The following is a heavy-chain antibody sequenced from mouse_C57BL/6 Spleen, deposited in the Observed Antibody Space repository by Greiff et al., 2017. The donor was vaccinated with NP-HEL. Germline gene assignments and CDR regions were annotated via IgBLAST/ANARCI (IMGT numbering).Heavy chain of an antibody. CDR2: INPRNGGS. V-gene: IGHV1-53*01. CDR3: ARVNYYGSSYEFAY. Sequence: QVQLQQPGAELVKPGASVKLSCKASGYTFTSYWMHWVKQRPGRGLEWIGNINPRNGGSNYNEKFKNKAILTVDKSSSTAYMQLSSLTSEDSAVYYCARVNYYGSSYEFAYWGQGTLVTVSA. D-gene: IGHD1-1*01. J-gene: IGHJ3*01. CDR1: GYTFTSYW.